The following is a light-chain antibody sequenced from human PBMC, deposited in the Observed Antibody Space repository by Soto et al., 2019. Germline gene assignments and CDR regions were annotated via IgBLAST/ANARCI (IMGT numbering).Light chain of an antibody. CDR1: QSVSSTF. J-gene: IGKJ1*01. CDR3: QQFDSSVT. CDR2: GAS. V-gene: IGKV3-20*01. Sequence: EIVLTQSPGSLSLSPGERATLSCRASQSVSSTFFAWYQQRPGQAPRLLIYGASSRATGIPERFSGSGSGTDFTLTISRLEPEDFAVYYCQQFDSSVTFGQGTKVEI.